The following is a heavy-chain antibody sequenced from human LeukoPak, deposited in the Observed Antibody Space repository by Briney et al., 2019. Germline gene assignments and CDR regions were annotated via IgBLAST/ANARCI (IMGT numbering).Heavy chain of an antibody. V-gene: IGHV3-74*01. CDR1: GLMFSSNW. D-gene: IGHD6-6*01. CDR3: ARGPNSNWSGLDF. Sequence: GGSLRLSCAASGLMFSSNWMSWVRLAPGKGLVWVSRISPTGSTTSYADSVKGRFTVSRDNAKNTLYLQVNNLRAEDTAVYYCARGPNSNWSGLDFWGQGTLLTVSS. CDR2: ISPTGSTT. J-gene: IGHJ4*02.